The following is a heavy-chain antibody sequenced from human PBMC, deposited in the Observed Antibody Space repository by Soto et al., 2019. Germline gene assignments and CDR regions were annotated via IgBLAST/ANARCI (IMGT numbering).Heavy chain of an antibody. J-gene: IGHJ2*01. CDR2: IHGGADYT. CDR1: GFTFSCCA. V-gene: IGHV3-23*01. Sequence: EMQLLESGGGLVQPGGSLRLSCAASGFTFSCCAMSWVRQAPGRGLEWVSTIHGGADYTHYTDSVKGRFTISRDNSRNTVFLQMNSLTAGETAIYYCAKNPGPGSYTSWSLNVWGRGTPVTVSS. D-gene: IGHD1-26*01. CDR3: AKNPGPGSYTSWSLNV.